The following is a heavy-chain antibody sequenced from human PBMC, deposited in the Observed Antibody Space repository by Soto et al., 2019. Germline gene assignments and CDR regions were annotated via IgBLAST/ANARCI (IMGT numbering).Heavy chain of an antibody. CDR1: GGSISSGDYY. J-gene: IGHJ5*02. Sequence: TLSLTCAVSGGSISSGDYYWSWIRQPPGKGLEWIGYIYYSGSTYYNPSLKSRVTISVDTSKNQFSLKLSSVTAADTAVYYCARAAAGPNNWFDPWGQGTLVTVSS. CDR2: IYYSGST. V-gene: IGHV4-30-4*08. D-gene: IGHD6-13*01. CDR3: ARAAAGPNNWFDP.